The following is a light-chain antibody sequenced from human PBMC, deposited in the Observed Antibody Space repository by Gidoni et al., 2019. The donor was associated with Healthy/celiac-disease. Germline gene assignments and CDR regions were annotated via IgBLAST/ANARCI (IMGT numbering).Light chain of an antibody. CDR1: QSVSSY. Sequence: EIVFAHSPATLSLSPGERATLSRRASQSVSSYLAWYQPKPGQAPRLLIYDASNRATGITARFSGSGSGTDFTLTSSSLDPEDVAVYYRQQRSNRPHPFGPGTKVDIK. J-gene: IGKJ3*01. CDR3: QQRSNRPHP. CDR2: DAS. V-gene: IGKV3-11*01.